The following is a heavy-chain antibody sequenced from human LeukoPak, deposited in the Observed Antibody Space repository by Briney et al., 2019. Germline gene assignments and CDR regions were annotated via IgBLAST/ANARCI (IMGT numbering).Heavy chain of an antibody. CDR1: GGSISSYY. Sequence: SETLSLTCTVSGGSISSYYWSWIRRPPGKGLEWIGNIYSSGSTNYNPSLKSRVTITVDTSKNQFSLKLNSVTAADTAVYYCARESFGGSPLVLWGKGTLLPVS. J-gene: IGHJ4*02. CDR2: IYSSGST. D-gene: IGHD2-15*01. V-gene: IGHV4-59*01. CDR3: ARESFGGSPLVL.